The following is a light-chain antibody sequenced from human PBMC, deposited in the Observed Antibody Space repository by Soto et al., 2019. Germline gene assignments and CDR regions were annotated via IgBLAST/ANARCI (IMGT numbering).Light chain of an antibody. J-gene: IGKJ3*01. V-gene: IGKV3-11*01. CDR1: QSVGNL. Sequence: EIVLTQSPATLSLSPGERVILSCRASQSVGNLLGWYQQKPGQAPRLLIYDASNRATGIPARFSGSGSGTDFTLTISSLEPEDFAVYYCQQYNNWPPVTFGPGTKVDIK. CDR3: QQYNNWPPVT. CDR2: DAS.